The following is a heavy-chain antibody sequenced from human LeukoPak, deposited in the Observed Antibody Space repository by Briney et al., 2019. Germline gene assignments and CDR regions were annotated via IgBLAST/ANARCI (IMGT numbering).Heavy chain of an antibody. CDR1: GGSFSGYY. V-gene: IGHV4-34*01. Sequence: PSETLSLTCAVYGGSFSGYYWSWIRQPPGKGLEWIGEINHSGSTNYNPSLKSRVTISVDTSKNQFSLKLSSVTAADTAVYYCARVLPISSWDFDYWGQGTLVTVSS. D-gene: IGHD6-13*01. CDR2: INHSGST. CDR3: ARVLPISSWDFDY. J-gene: IGHJ4*02.